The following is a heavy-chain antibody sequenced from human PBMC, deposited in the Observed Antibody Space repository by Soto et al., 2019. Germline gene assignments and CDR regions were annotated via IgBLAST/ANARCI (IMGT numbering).Heavy chain of an antibody. D-gene: IGHD3-3*01. CDR1: GFTFSGSA. CDR3: TATYYYFWSGYYTP. J-gene: IGHJ5*02. Sequence: EVQLVESGGGLVQPGGSLKLSCAASGFTFSGSAMHWVRQASGKGLEWDGRIRSNANSYATAYAASVKGRFTISRDDSKNTAYLQMNSLKTEDTAVYYCTATYYYFWSGYYTPWGQGTLVTVSS. CDR2: IRSNANSYAT. V-gene: IGHV3-73*02.